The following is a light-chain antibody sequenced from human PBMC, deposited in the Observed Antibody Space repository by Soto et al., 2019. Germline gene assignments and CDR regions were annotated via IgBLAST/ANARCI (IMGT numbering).Light chain of an antibody. V-gene: IGKV2-30*01. J-gene: IGKJ2*01. CDR1: QGLVFRDGSTY. CDR2: EVS. Sequence: DVVMTQSPLLLPVTLGQPASISCTSGQGLVFRDGSTYWSWYQHRPGQSPRRLIYEVSKRDSGVPDRFSGSGSGTDFTLRISSVEAEDVAVYYCMQTTHWPPYTFGQGTKVDIK. CDR3: MQTTHWPPYT.